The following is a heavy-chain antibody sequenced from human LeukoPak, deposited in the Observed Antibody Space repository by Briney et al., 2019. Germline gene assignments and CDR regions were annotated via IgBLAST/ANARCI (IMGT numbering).Heavy chain of an antibody. J-gene: IGHJ3*02. CDR2: IYTSGST. CDR3: ARHSGYYYARDAFDI. CDR1: GGSISSYY. D-gene: IGHD3-22*01. V-gene: IGHV4-4*07. Sequence: SETLSLTCTVSGGSISSYYWSWIRQPAGKGLEWIGRIYTSGSTNYNPSLKGRVTMSIDTSKNQFSLQLNSVTAADTAVYYCARHSGYYYARDAFDIWGRGTMVTVSS.